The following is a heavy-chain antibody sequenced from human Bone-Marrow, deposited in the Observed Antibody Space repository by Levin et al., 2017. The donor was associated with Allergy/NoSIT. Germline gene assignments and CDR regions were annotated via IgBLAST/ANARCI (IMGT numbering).Heavy chain of an antibody. CDR1: GGSVISSSFY. Sequence: SCAVSGGSVISSSFYWSWIRQPPGKGLEWIAYIYYSGSTNYNPSLKSRVTISVDTSKNQFSLKLSSVTAADTAVYYCARARRDGYTKSYNWFDPWGQGTLVTVSS. V-gene: IGHV4-61*01. D-gene: IGHD5-24*01. CDR2: IYYSGST. J-gene: IGHJ5*02. CDR3: ARARRDGYTKSYNWFDP.